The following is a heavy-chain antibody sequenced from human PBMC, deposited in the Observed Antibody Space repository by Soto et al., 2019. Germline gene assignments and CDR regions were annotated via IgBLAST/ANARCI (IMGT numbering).Heavy chain of an antibody. Sequence: QLQLQEAGPGLVKPSETLSLTCTVSGGSVDSNRYYWAWIRQPPGKGLEWIGSIFYTGSTYYSPSLKGRLIISVDPSKNLFTLKLNSVTAADTAMDYCSRTKTIRAAAGKGWFAPWGQGPLVTVSS. CDR3: SRTKTIRAAAGKGWFAP. D-gene: IGHD6-13*01. J-gene: IGHJ5*02. CDR1: GGSVDSNRYY. V-gene: IGHV4-39*01. CDR2: IFYTGST.